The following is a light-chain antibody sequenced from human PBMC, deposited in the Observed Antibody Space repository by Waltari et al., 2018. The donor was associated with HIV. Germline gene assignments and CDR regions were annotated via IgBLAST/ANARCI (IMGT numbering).Light chain of an antibody. CDR2: TNN. CDR1: NSNIRSNT. Sequence: QSVLTQPPSASGTPGQRVTISCSGSNSNIRSNTVTWYQQLPGTAPKLLIYTNNRRPSGVPYRFSGSNSGTSASLAMSRLQAEEEADYYCAAWDDSLNGVVFGGGTRLTVL. V-gene: IGLV1-44*01. CDR3: AAWDDSLNGVV. J-gene: IGLJ3*02.